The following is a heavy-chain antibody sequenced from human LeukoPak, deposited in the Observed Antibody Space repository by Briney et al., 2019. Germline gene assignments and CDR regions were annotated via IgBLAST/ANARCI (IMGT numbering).Heavy chain of an antibody. CDR3: ARKRPNYFDY. CDR2: INSDGSWT. CDR1: GNYW. Sequence: PGGSLRLSCAASGNYWMHWVRQAPGKGLVWVSHINSDGSWTSYADSVKGRFTISRDNAENSLYLQMNSLRAEDTALYYCARKRPNYFDYWGQGTLVTVSS. V-gene: IGHV3-74*01. J-gene: IGHJ4*02.